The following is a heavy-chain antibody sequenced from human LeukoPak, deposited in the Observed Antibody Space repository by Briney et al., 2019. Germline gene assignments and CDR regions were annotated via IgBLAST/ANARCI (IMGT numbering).Heavy chain of an antibody. Sequence: ASVKVSCKTSGFTFTSSAVQWVRQARGRRLEWIGWIVVGSGNTNYAQKFQERVTIIRDMSTSTAYMELSSLRSEDTAVYYCARDSAGVPFDYWGQGTLVTVSS. CDR3: ARDSAGVPFDY. J-gene: IGHJ4*02. V-gene: IGHV1-58*01. CDR2: IVVGSGNT. CDR1: GFTFTSSA. D-gene: IGHD2-21*01.